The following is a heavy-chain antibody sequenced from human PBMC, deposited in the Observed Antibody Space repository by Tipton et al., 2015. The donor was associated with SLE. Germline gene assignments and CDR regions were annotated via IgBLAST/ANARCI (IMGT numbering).Heavy chain of an antibody. CDR3: ARSPVDYWNGYSA. V-gene: IGHV3-23*01. Sequence: SLRLSCEGSGFIFSTYAMSWVRQAPGKGLEWGSAITGSGDRTYYIDSVKGRFTISRDNSKNSLYLQMSGLRAEDTAVYYCARSPVDYWNGYSAWGPGTLVTVSS. J-gene: IGHJ4*02. CDR1: GFIFSTYA. D-gene: IGHD3-3*01. CDR2: ITGSGDRT.